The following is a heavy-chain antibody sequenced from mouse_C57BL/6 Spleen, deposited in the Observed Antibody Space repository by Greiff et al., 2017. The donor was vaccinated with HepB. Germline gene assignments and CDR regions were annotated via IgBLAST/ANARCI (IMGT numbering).Heavy chain of an antibody. Sequence: QVQLQQPGAELVKPGASVKMSCKASGYTFTSYWITWVKQRPGQGLEWIGDIYPGSGSTNYNEKFKSKATLTVDTSSSTAYMQLSSLTSEDSAVYYCANGNYYGPGFAYWGQGTLVTVSA. CDR1: GYTFTSYW. J-gene: IGHJ3*01. D-gene: IGHD1-2*01. CDR3: ANGNYYGPGFAY. CDR2: IYPGSGST. V-gene: IGHV1-55*01.